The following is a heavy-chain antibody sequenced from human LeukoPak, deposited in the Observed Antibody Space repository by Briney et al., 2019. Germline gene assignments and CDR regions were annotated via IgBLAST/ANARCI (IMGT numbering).Heavy chain of an antibody. CDR2: IDSRDNT. V-gene: IGHV3-53*04. CDR1: GFTVRNNH. J-gene: IGHJ5*02. D-gene: IGHD5-24*01. Sequence: GGSLRLSCAASGFTVRNNHMSWVRQAPGKGLEWVSVIDSRDNTYHADSVKGRFTISRHTSKNTLYLQMNSLRAEDTAVYYCARESTPLRGAFDPWGPGTLVTVSS. CDR3: ARESTPLRGAFDP.